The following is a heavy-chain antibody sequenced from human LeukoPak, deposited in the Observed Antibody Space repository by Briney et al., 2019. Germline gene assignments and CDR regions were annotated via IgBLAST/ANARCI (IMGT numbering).Heavy chain of an antibody. CDR3: AREPLGMDV. V-gene: IGHV1-2*02. Sequence: ASVKVSCKASGYTFTGYYMHWVRRAPGQGLEWMGWINPNSGATKYAQKFQDRVTMTRDTSISTAYMELNRLRFDDTAVYYCAREPLGMDVWGQGTTVTVSS. J-gene: IGHJ6*02. CDR1: GYTFTGYY. CDR2: INPNSGAT.